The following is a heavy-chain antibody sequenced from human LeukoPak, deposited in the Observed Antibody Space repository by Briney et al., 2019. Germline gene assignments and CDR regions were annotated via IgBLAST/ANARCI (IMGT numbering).Heavy chain of an antibody. V-gene: IGHV1-46*01. CDR3: ARANTVTTLYYYGMDV. Sequence: GASVKVSCKASGYTFTSYYMHWVRQAPGQGLEWMGIINPSGGSTSYAQKFQGRVTMTRDTSTSTVYMELSSLRSEDTAVYYCARANTVTTLYYYGMDVWGQGTTVTVSS. CDR1: GYTFTSYY. CDR2: INPSGGST. D-gene: IGHD4-17*01. J-gene: IGHJ6*02.